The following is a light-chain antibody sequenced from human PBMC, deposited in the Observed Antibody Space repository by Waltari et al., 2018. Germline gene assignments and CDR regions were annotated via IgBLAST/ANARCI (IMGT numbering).Light chain of an antibody. V-gene: IGKV4-1*01. J-gene: IGKJ1*01. CDR3: QQYYTTPLT. CDR1: QSLLYSSNNKNS. Sequence: DIVMTQSPDSLAVSLGERATINCKSSQSLLYSSNNKNSLTWYQQKPGQPPKLLLCWAATRGSGVPDRFSGSGSGTDFTLTISSLQAEDVAVYYCQQYYTTPLTFGQGTKVEIK. CDR2: WAA.